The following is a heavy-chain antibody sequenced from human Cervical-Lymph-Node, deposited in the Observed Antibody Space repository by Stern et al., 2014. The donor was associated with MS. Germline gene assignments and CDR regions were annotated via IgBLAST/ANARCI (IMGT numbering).Heavy chain of an antibody. CDR2: INPSGGST. D-gene: IGHD3-22*01. J-gene: IGHJ4*02. V-gene: IGHV1-46*01. Sequence: VQLVESGAEMKKPGASVKVSCKASGYTFTSYYMHWVRQARGQGLEWMGIINPSGGSTSYAQKFQGRVTMTRDTSTSTVYMELSSLRSEDTAVYYCARAEGSGYYYVWGQGTLVTVSS. CDR1: GYTFTSYY. CDR3: ARAEGSGYYYV.